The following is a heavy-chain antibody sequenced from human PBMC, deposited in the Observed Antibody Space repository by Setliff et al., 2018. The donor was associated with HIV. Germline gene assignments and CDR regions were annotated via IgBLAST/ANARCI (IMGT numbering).Heavy chain of an antibody. CDR1: GYSITGGYF. J-gene: IGHJ4*02. CDR3: ARAELHYDILTGYYPHYCDY. V-gene: IGHV4-38-2*01. D-gene: IGHD3-9*01. CDR2: IFYSGSS. Sequence: SETLSLTCAVSGYSITGGYFWGWIRQPPGKGLEWIANIFYSGSSYYNPSLKSRVTISVDTSKNQFSLKLSSVTAEDTAVSSCARAELHYDILTGYYPHYCDYWGQGTLVTVSS.